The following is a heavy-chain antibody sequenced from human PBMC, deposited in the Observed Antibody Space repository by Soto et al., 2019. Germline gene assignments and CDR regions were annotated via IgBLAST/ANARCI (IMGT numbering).Heavy chain of an antibody. CDR1: GFSISSSSYY. D-gene: IGHD5-12*01. Sequence: SETLSLTCPFSGFSISSSSYYWGWIRQPPGKGLEWIGSIYYSGSTYYNPSLKSRVTISVDTSKNQFSLKLSSVTAADTAVYYCARHEYSGYHIWYYFDYWGQGTLVTVSS. CDR3: ARHEYSGYHIWYYFDY. CDR2: IYYSGST. V-gene: IGHV4-39*01. J-gene: IGHJ4*02.